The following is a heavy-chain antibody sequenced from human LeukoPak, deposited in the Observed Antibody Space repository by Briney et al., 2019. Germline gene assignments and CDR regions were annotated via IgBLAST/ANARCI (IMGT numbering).Heavy chain of an antibody. CDR1: GFTFDDYG. V-gene: IGHV3-20*04. J-gene: IGHJ6*02. D-gene: IGHD3-10*01. CDR2: INWNGGST. CDR3: ARDREWFGEFSQSYYYYYGMDV. Sequence: PGGSLRLSCAASGFTFDDYGMSWVRQAPGKGLEWVSGINWNGGSTGYADSVKGRFTISRDNAKNSLYLQMNSLRAEDTAVYYCARDREWFGEFSQSYYYYYGMDVWGQGTTVTVSS.